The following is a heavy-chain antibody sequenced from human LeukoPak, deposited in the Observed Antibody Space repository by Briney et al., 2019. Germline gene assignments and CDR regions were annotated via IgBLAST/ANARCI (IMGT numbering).Heavy chain of an antibody. V-gene: IGHV1-46*01. CDR1: GYTFTSYY. Sequence: ASVKVSCKASGYTFTSYYMHWVRQAPGQGLEWMGIINPSGGSTSYAQKFQGRVTMTRGTSTSTVYMELSSLRSDDTAVYYCARAKTDWSGNNWFDPWGQGTLVTVSS. CDR3: ARAKTDWSGNNWFDP. CDR2: INPSGGST. J-gene: IGHJ5*02. D-gene: IGHD3-3*01.